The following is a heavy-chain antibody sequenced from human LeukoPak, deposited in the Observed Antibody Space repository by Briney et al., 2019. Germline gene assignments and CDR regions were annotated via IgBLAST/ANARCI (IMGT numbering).Heavy chain of an antibody. CDR3: ARSRYPEYFQH. D-gene: IGHD1-1*01. Sequence: SSETLSLTCSVSDGSISSGYYYWAWIRQPPGKGPEWIGSIYYSGTTYPNPSLKSRVTISVDTSKNQFSLKLSSVTAADTAVYYCARSRYPEYFQHWGQGTLVTVSS. CDR2: IYYSGTT. J-gene: IGHJ1*01. CDR1: DGSISSGYYY. V-gene: IGHV4-39*01.